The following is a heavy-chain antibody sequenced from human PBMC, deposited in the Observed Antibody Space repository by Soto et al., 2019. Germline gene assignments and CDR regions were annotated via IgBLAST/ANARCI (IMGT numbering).Heavy chain of an antibody. CDR1: GGSINSGGYY. Sequence: QVQLQESGPGLVRPSQTLSLICTVSGGSINSGGYYWSWTRQHPGKGLEWIGYIYYSGSTHYNPSLNSRLTMSLDTSENQFSLQLSSVIAADTAVYYCARAGYGDTYYFDSWGQGTLVTVSS. V-gene: IGHV4-31*03. D-gene: IGHD4-17*01. J-gene: IGHJ4*02. CDR3: ARAGYGDTYYFDS. CDR2: IYYSGST.